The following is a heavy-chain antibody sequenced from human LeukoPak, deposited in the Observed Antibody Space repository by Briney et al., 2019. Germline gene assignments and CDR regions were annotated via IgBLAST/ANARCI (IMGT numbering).Heavy chain of an antibody. CDR2: ISYDGSNK. D-gene: IGHD3-22*01. V-gene: IGHV3-30*18. J-gene: IGHJ3*02. CDR1: GFTFSSYG. Sequence: GGSLRLSCAASGFTFSSYGMHWVRQAPGKGLEWVAVISYDGSNKYYADSVKGRFTISRDNSKNTLYLQMNSLRAEDTAVYYCANGPSFYDSSGYYYSDAFDIWGQGTMVTVSS. CDR3: ANGPSFYDSSGYYYSDAFDI.